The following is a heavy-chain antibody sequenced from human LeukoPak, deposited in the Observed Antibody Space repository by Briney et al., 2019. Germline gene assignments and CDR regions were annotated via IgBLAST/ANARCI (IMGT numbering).Heavy chain of an antibody. V-gene: IGHV1-8*01. D-gene: IGHD6-6*01. Sequence: ASVKVSCKASGYTFTSYDINWVRQATGQGLEWMGWMNPNSGNTGYAQKFQGRVTMTRNASISTAYMELSSLRSEDTAVYYCARLTIAARRSLGYWGQGTLVTVSS. J-gene: IGHJ4*02. CDR1: GYTFTSYD. CDR2: MNPNSGNT. CDR3: ARLTIAARRSLGY.